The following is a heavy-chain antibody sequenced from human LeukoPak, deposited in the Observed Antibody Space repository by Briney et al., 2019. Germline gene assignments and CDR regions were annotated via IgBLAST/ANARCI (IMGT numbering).Heavy chain of an antibody. CDR1: GFTFSSYS. CDR2: ITSSSTYI. D-gene: IGHD5-12*01. Sequence: GGSLRLSCAASGFTFSSYSMNWVRQAPGKGLEWVSSITSSSTYIYYADSVKGRFTISRDNAKNSLYLQMNSLRADDTAVYYCARDPGVATDAFDIWGQGTMVTVSS. CDR3: ARDPGVATDAFDI. J-gene: IGHJ3*02. V-gene: IGHV3-21*01.